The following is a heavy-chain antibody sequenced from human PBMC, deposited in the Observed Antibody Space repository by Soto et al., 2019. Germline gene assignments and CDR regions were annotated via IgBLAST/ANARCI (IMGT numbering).Heavy chain of an antibody. D-gene: IGHD2-8*01. CDR3: ARYIAVSTAWFDP. V-gene: IGHV1-69*06. J-gene: IGHJ5*02. CDR2: IIPVFGTT. Sequence: SVKVSCKASGGTFSSFPINWLRQAPGQGLEWMGGIIPVFGTTKYAQKLQGRLTITADKSSQTAFMELSGLRFDDTAVYYCARYIAVSTAWFDPWGQGTQVTVSS. CDR1: GGTFSSFP.